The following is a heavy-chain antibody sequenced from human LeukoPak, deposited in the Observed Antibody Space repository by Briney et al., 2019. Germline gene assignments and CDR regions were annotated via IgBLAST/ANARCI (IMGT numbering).Heavy chain of an antibody. CDR3: AKDSYYYGSGNGMDV. CDR1: GFTFSSYA. Sequence: GGSLRLSCAASGFTFSSYAMSWVRQAPGKGLEWASAISGSGGSTYYADSVKGRFTISRDNSKNTLYLQMNSLRAEDTAVYYCAKDSYYYGSGNGMDVWGQGTTVTVSS. J-gene: IGHJ6*02. D-gene: IGHD3-10*01. V-gene: IGHV3-23*01. CDR2: ISGSGGST.